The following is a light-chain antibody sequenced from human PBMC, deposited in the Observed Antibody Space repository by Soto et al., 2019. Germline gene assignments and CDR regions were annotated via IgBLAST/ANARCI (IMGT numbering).Light chain of an antibody. J-gene: IGKJ4*01. Sequence: EIGMTQSPATLSVSPGERATLSCRASQSVSSNYLAWYQQKPGQAPRLLIFGASTRATGIPARFSGSGSGTDFTLTISSLQSEDFGVYFCQQYDNWPLTFCGGTKVDIK. V-gene: IGKV3D-15*01. CDR1: QSVSSN. CDR2: GAS. CDR3: QQYDNWPLT.